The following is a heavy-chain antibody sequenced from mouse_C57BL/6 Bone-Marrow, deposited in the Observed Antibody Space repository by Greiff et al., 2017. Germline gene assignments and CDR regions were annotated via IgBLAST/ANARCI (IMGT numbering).Heavy chain of an antibody. CDR2: ISSGGSYT. CDR3: ARQFSYSNYDYFDY. J-gene: IGHJ2*01. CDR1: GFTFSSYG. V-gene: IGHV5-6*01. Sequence: EVQRVESGGDLVKPGGSLKLSCAASGFTFSSYGMSWVRQTPDKMLEWVATISSGGSYTYYPDSVKGRFTIARDNAKNTLYLQMSSLKSEDTAMYYCARQFSYSNYDYFDYWGQGTTPTVSS. D-gene: IGHD2-5*01.